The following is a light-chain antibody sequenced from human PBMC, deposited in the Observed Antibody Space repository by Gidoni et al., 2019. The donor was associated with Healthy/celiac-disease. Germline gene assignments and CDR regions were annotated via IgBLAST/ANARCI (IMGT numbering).Light chain of an antibody. CDR3: CSYAGSSLVV. V-gene: IGLV2-23*02. CDR2: EVS. J-gene: IGLJ2*01. CDR1: SSDVGSYNL. Sequence: QSALTQPASVSGSPGQSITISSTGTSSDVGSYNLVSWYQQHPGKAPKLMIYEVSKRPSGVSNRFSGSKSGNTASLTISGLQAEDEADYYCCSYAGSSLVVFGGGTKLTVL.